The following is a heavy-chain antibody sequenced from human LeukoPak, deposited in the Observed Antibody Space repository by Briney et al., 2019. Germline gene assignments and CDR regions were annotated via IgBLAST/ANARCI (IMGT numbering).Heavy chain of an antibody. CDR2: ISGSGGST. CDR3: ARAGYSSGWSTGDY. CDR1: GFTFSSYA. J-gene: IGHJ4*02. V-gene: IGHV3-23*01. D-gene: IGHD6-19*01. Sequence: PGGSLRLSCAASGFTFSSYAMSWVRQAPGKGLEWVSAISGSGGSTYYADSVKGRFTISRDNSKNTLYLQMNSLRAEDTAVYYCARAGYSSGWSTGDYWGQGTLVTVSS.